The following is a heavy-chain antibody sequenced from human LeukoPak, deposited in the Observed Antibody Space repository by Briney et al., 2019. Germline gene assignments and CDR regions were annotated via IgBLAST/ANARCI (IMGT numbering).Heavy chain of an antibody. CDR3: ARGSVRGVKYYYYGMDV. J-gene: IGHJ6*02. Sequence: PSQTLSLTCAVSGGSISSGGYSWSWIRRPPGKGLEWIGYIYHSGSTYYNPSLKSRVTISVDRSKNQFSLKLSSVTAADTAVYYCARGSVRGVKYYYYGMDVWGQGTTVTVSS. D-gene: IGHD3-3*01. CDR2: IYHSGST. V-gene: IGHV4-30-2*01. CDR1: GGSISSGGYS.